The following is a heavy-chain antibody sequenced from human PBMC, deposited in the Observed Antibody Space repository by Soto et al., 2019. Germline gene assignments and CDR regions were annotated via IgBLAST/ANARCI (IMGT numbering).Heavy chain of an antibody. CDR1: GDSISSNSFY. CDR3: ARAPDS. J-gene: IGHJ4*02. CDR2: MYYSGST. Sequence: QLQLQESGPGLVKPSETLSLTCTVSGDSISSNSFYWGWIRQPPGKGLEWIGSMYYSGSTYYNPSLNSRFTITVDPSKRQFALKLSSVTAADTAVYYCARAPDSWGQGTLVTVSS. V-gene: IGHV4-39*01.